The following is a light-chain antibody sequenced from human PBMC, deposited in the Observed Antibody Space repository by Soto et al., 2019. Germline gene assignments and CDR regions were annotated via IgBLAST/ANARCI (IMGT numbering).Light chain of an antibody. CDR3: QQYGSSPLT. J-gene: IGKJ4*01. Sequence: EIVLTQAPGTLCFSPGEIATLSFRASRSVSSSYLAWYQQKPGQAPRLLIYGVSSRAAGIPDRFSGSGSGTDFTLTISRLESEDFAVYYCQQYGSSPLTFGGGTKVDIK. CDR1: RSVSSSY. V-gene: IGKV3-20*01. CDR2: GVS.